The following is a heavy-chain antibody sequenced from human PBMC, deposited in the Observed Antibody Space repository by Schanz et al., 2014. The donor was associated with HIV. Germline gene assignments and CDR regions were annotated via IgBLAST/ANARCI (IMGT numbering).Heavy chain of an antibody. J-gene: IGHJ4*02. CDR2: INPNSGGT. Sequence: ARLVQSGAEVKRPGASVTVSCTAAGSTFPDLDVNWVRQAPGQGLEWMGWINPNSGGTNDAQKFQGRVSMTRDTSINTASMEVSRLMSDDTAVYFCARNQYQMLPFDYWGQGTLVTVSS. CDR1: GSTFPDLD. CDR3: ARNQYQMLPFDY. V-gene: IGHV1-2*02. D-gene: IGHD2-15*01.